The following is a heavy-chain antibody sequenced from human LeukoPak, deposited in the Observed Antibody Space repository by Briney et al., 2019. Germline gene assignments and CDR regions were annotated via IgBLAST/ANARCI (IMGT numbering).Heavy chain of an antibody. D-gene: IGHD3-10*01. CDR1: GGSISSSSYY. CDR2: IYYSGST. CDR3: ARLVQNYGPYNWFDP. J-gene: IGHJ5*02. Sequence: SETLSLTCTVSGGSISSSSYYWGWIRQPPGKGLEWIGSIYYSGSTYYNPSLKSRVTISVDTSKNLFSLKLSSVTAADTAVYYCARLVQNYGPYNWFDPWGQGTLVTVSS. V-gene: IGHV4-39*01.